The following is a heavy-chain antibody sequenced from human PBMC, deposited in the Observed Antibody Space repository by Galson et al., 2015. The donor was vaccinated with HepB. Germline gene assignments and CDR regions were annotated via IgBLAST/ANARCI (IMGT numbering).Heavy chain of an antibody. V-gene: IGHV3-33*07. CDR2: IWYDGNNQ. CDR3: ARDKSSGEVVIVTGDFDY. Sequence: SLRLSCAASGFTFSKHWMNWVRQAPGKGLEWVAVIWYDGNNQYYADSVKDRFTISRDNSKNTLYLQMNSLRAEDTAVYYCARDKSSGEVVIVTGDFDYWGQGTLVTVSS. CDR1: GFTFSKHW. D-gene: IGHD3-22*01. J-gene: IGHJ4*02.